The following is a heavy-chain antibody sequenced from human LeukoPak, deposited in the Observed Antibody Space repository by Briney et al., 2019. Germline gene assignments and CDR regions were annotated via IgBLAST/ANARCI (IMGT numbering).Heavy chain of an antibody. J-gene: IGHJ4*02. D-gene: IGHD2-15*01. Sequence: GGSLRLSCAASGFTFSSYAMSWIRQASGEGLEWVSAISRSAATYYTDSVEGRFTISRDNSKNTLYLQMNSLRAEDTAVYYCAKRMEGGCHDYWGQGTLVTVSS. CDR1: GFTFSSYA. CDR2: ISRSAAT. CDR3: AKRMEGGCHDY. V-gene: IGHV3-23*01.